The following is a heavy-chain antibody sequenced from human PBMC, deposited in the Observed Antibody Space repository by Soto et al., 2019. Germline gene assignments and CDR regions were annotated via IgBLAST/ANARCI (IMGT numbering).Heavy chain of an antibody. CDR2: INAGNGNT. CDR3: ARLVDSYDSSGYYFDY. CDR1: GDTFTSYA. D-gene: IGHD3-22*01. V-gene: IGHV1-3*01. J-gene: IGHJ4*02. Sequence: ASVKVSCKAAGDTFTSYARHWGRQAPGQRREWMGWINAGNGNTKYSQKFQGRVTITSDTSASTAYMELSSLRSEDTAVYYCARLVDSYDSSGYYFDYWGQGTLVTVSS.